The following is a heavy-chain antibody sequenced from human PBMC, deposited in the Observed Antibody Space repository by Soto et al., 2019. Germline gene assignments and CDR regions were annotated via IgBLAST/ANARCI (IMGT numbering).Heavy chain of an antibody. CDR3: ARDADYYDGSGSFDY. CDR2: VSRSSSYI. Sequence: GGSLRLSCAASGFTFSRYSMNWVRQAPGKGLEWVSSVSRSSSYIYYADSVKGRFTISRDNAKNSLYLQMNSLRAEDTAVYYCARDADYYDGSGSFDYCGQGTLVTVSS. CDR1: GFTFSRYS. D-gene: IGHD3-22*01. V-gene: IGHV3-21*01. J-gene: IGHJ4*01.